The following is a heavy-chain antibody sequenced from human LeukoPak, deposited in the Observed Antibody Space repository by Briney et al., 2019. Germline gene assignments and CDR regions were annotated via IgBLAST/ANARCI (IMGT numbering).Heavy chain of an antibody. J-gene: IGHJ5*02. CDR3: VRGRYCSSANCYDYFDP. V-gene: IGHV4-34*01. Sequence: SETLSLTCGVYGGSFGGYHWNWIRQPPGKRLEWIGEGTYGGTTNYNPYLRRRVTMSVDTSKKQFSLHLTSVTAADPAVYYCVRGRYCSSANCYDYFDPWGPGTHVSVSS. D-gene: IGHD2-2*01. CDR1: GGSFGGYH. CDR2: GTYGGTT.